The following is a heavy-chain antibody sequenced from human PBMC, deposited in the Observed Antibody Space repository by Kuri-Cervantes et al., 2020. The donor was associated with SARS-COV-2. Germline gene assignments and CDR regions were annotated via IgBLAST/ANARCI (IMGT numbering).Heavy chain of an antibody. CDR1: GGSFSGYY. Sequence: SETLSLTCAVYGGSFSGYYWSWIRQPPGKGLEWIGEINHSGSTNYNPSLKSRVTISVDTSKNQFSLKLSSVTAADTAVYYCARDPYSSSSAGEENWFDPWGQGTLVTVSS. V-gene: IGHV4-34*01. J-gene: IGHJ5*02. CDR2: INHSGST. D-gene: IGHD6-6*01. CDR3: ARDPYSSSSAGEENWFDP.